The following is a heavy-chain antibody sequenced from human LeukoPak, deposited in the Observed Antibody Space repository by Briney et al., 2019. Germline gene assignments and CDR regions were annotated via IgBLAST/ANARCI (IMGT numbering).Heavy chain of an antibody. CDR2: ISSSSSYI. Sequence: PGGSLRLSCAASGFTFSSYSMNWVRQAPGKGLEWASSISSSSSYIYYADSVKGRFTISRDNAKNSLYLQMNSLRAEDTAVYYCATHDLDTAMVTDYWGQGTLVTVSS. CDR1: GFTFSSYS. V-gene: IGHV3-21*01. J-gene: IGHJ4*02. D-gene: IGHD5-18*01. CDR3: ATHDLDTAMVTDY.